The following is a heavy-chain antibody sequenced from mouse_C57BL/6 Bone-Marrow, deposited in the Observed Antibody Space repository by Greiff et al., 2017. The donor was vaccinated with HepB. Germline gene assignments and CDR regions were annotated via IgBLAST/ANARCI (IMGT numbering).Heavy chain of an antibody. J-gene: IGHJ4*01. CDR3: ARHRLQRRAMDY. CDR1: GFTFSSYG. Sequence: EVQRVESGGDLVKPGGSLKLSCAASGFTFSSYGMSWVRQTPDKRLEWVATISSGGSYTYYPDSVKGRFTISRDNAKNTLYLQMSSLKSEDTAMYYCARHRLQRRAMDYWGQGTSVTVSS. D-gene: IGHD2-13*01. V-gene: IGHV5-6*01. CDR2: ISSGGSYT.